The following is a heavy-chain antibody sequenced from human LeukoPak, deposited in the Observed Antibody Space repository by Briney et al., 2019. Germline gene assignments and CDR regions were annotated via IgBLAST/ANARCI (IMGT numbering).Heavy chain of an antibody. CDR1: GFSFNSFG. J-gene: IGHJ6*03. D-gene: IGHD3-10*01. CDR3: ARQILRGSYFYYLDV. V-gene: IGHV3-23*01. CDR2: IHSRGDNT. Sequence: GGSLRLSCAASGFSFNSFGMSWVRQTPGKGLEWVSSIHSRGDNTHYADSLEGRFTFSRDTWKNTVYLQMNRLRVEDTATYYCARQILRGSYFYYLDVWGTGTPVTVSS.